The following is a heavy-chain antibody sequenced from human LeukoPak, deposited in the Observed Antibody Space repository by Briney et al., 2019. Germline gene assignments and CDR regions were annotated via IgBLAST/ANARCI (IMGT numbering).Heavy chain of an antibody. CDR3: PRDFGSGIFHI. CDR2: INPSGGST. V-gene: IGHV1-46*01. CDR1: GYTFTSYY. J-gene: IGHJ3*02. D-gene: IGHD3-10*01. Sequence: ASVKVSCKASGYTFTSYYMHWVRQAPGQGLEWMGIINPSGGSTSYAQKFQGRVTMTRDTSTSTVYMELSSLSSEDPAVYHCPRDFGSGIFHIWRQGTMVTVSS.